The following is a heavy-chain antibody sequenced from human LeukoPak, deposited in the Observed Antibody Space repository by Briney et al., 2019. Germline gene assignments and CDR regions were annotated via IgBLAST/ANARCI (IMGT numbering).Heavy chain of an antibody. CDR3: ARSIVVVPAARGYSYGFVLYFDY. CDR1: GYTFTGYY. CDR2: INPNSGGT. V-gene: IGHV1-2*02. Sequence: ASVNVSCKASGYTFTGYYMHWVRQAPGQGLEWMGGINPNSGGTNCAQKFQGRVTMTRDTSISTAYMELSRLRSDDTGVYYCARSIVVVPAARGYSYGFVLYFDYWGQGTLVTVSS. J-gene: IGHJ4*02. D-gene: IGHD2-2*01.